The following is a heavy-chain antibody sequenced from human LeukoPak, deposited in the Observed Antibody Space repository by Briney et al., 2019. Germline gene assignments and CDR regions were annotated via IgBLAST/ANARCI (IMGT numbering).Heavy chain of an antibody. J-gene: IGHJ5*02. CDR3: AKDGPNSGFGEAT. CDR1: GFTFSSFG. D-gene: IGHD3-16*01. V-gene: IGHV3-30*18. CDR2: ISYDGRVK. Sequence: GRSLRPSCAASGFTFSSFGMDWVRQAPGQGLEWMALISYDGRVKYYADSVKGRFTISRDNSKNTLYLQMNSLRAEDTAVYYCAKDGPNSGFGEATWGQGTLVTVSS.